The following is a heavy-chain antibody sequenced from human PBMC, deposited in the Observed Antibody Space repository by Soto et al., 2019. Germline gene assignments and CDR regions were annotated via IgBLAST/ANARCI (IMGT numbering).Heavy chain of an antibody. Sequence: SETLSLTCTVSGGSVSSGSYYWSWIRQPPGKGLEWIGYIYYSGSTNYNPSLKSRVTISVDTSKNQFSLKLSSVTAADTAVYYCARRLRFLERSPPKMGYYYYYGMDVWGQGTTVTVSS. V-gene: IGHV4-61*01. CDR2: IYYSGST. J-gene: IGHJ6*02. D-gene: IGHD3-3*01. CDR1: GGSVSSGSYY. CDR3: ARRLRFLERSPPKMGYYYYYGMDV.